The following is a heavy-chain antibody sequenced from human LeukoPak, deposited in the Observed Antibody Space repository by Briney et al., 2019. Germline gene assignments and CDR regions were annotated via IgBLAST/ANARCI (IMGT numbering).Heavy chain of an antibody. CDR2: IYYSGST. CDR3: ARGLEDTAMVWDYFDY. V-gene: IGHV4-30-4*01. J-gene: IGHJ4*02. Sequence: SETLSLTCTVSGGSISSGDYYWSWIRQPPGKGLEWIGYIYYSGSTYYNPSLRSRVTISVDTSKNQFSLKLSSVTAADTAVYYCARGLEDTAMVWDYFDYWGQGTLVTVSS. D-gene: IGHD5-18*01. CDR1: GGSISSGDYY.